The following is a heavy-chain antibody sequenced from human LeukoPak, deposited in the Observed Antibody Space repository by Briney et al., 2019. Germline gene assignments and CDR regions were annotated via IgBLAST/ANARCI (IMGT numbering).Heavy chain of an antibody. CDR3: TTAFTVNTAMVLFDY. J-gene: IGHJ4*02. CDR2: IKSKTDGGTT. CDR1: GFTFSNAW. V-gene: IGHV3-15*01. D-gene: IGHD5-18*01. Sequence: GGSLRLSCAASGFTFSNAWMSWVRQAPGKGLEWVGRIKSKTDGGTTDCAAPVKGRFTISRDDSKNTLYLQMNSLKTEDTAVYYCTTAFTVNTAMVLFDYWGQGTLVTVSS.